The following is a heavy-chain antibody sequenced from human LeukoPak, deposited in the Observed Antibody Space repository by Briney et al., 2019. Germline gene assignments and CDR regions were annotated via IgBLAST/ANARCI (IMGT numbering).Heavy chain of an antibody. CDR3: ARGRTRRTIFGVVTLSFDY. CDR1: GYTFTSYD. V-gene: IGHV1-8*01. Sequence: GASVKVSCKASGYTFTSYDINWVRQATGQGLEWMGWMNPNSGNTGYAQKFQGRVTMTRNTPISTAYMELSSLRSEDTAVYYCARGRTRRTIFGVVTLSFDYWGQGTLVTVSS. CDR2: MNPNSGNT. D-gene: IGHD3-3*01. J-gene: IGHJ4*02.